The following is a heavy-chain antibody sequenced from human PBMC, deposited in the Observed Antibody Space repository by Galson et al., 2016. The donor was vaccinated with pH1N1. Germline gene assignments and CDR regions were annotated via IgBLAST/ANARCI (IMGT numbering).Heavy chain of an antibody. Sequence: SLRLSCAASGFTFSSYWMSWVRQAPGKGLEWVANINQDGSVKYYVDPVKGRFTISRDNAKNSVYLQMNSLSAEDTAVYYCARGVSVAGTPRLDYWGQGTLVTVSS. CDR1: GFTFSSYW. CDR2: INQDGSVK. V-gene: IGHV3-7*03. CDR3: ARGVSVAGTPRLDY. J-gene: IGHJ4*02. D-gene: IGHD6-19*01.